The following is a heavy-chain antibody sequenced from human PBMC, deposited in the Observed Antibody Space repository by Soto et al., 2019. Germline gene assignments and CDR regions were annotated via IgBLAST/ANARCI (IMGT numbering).Heavy chain of an antibody. D-gene: IGHD3-22*01. Sequence: QVQLQESGPGLVKPSQTLSLTCTVSGGSISSGDYYWMWIRQHPGKGLEWMGTIYFSGTTYYNPSLESRVTISVATSKNPFSVNLSSVTAADTAVYYCASRDRSGFSYWLDTWGHVTLGTVSS. CDR2: IYFSGTT. CDR3: ASRDRSGFSYWLDT. CDR1: GGSISSGDYY. J-gene: IGHJ5*01. V-gene: IGHV4-31*03.